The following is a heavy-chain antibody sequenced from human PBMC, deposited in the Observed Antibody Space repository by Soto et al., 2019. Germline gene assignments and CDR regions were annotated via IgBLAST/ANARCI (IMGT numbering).Heavy chain of an antibody. CDR1: GCSVISFNYY. J-gene: IGHJ5*02. D-gene: IGHD3-16*01. CDR3: AREGLNLARGVMNSWFEH. CDR2: ISHSGST. V-gene: IGHV4-61*01. Sequence: SETLSLTCAVSGCSVISFNYYWACIRQPPGKGLEWIGYISHSGSTSKNHSLKSRLSISVDTSKNQFSLNLSSVTAADTAVYLCAREGLNLARGVMNSWFEHRGQGNLVTVSS.